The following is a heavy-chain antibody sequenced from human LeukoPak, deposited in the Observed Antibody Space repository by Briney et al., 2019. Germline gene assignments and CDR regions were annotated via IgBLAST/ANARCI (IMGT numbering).Heavy chain of an antibody. V-gene: IGHV5-51*01. J-gene: IGHJ5*02. CDR2: IYPGDSDT. Sequence: GESLKISCKGSGYTFDTYWIGWVRQMPGKGLEWMGIIYPGDSDTRYSPSFQGQVTISADKSISTAYLQWSSLKASDTAMYYCARHVSSMIVPWGQGTLVTVSS. CDR1: GYTFDTYW. CDR3: ARHVSSMIVP. D-gene: IGHD3-22*01.